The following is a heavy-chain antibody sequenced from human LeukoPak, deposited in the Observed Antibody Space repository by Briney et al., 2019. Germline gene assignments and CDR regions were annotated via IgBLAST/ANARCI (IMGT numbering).Heavy chain of an antibody. V-gene: IGHV1-18*01. CDR3: ARDQGSGGWYVGY. CDR1: GYTFTSHG. J-gene: IGHJ4*02. Sequence: ASVKVSCKASGYTFTSHGISWVQQAPGQRLEGIGWISAYNGNTNYAQQLQGKDTITTNTSTSTAYIELRSLRSDDTAVYYCARDQGSGGWYVGYWGQGTLVTVSS. CDR2: ISAYNGNT. D-gene: IGHD6-19*01.